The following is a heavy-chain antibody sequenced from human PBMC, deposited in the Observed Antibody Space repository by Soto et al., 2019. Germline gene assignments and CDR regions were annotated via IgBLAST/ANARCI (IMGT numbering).Heavy chain of an antibody. CDR1: GFSLTTAGVG. CDR2: IYWDDDE. V-gene: IGHV2-5*02. CDR3: AHSRNLITEDAQVGDFDY. J-gene: IGHJ4*02. Sequence: QINLKESGPTLVKPTQTLTLTCSFSGFSLTTAGVGVGWVRQSPGEAMEWLALIYWDDDERYSPSLKTRLTITKDPSKNQVVLILTNMAPVDTAIYYCAHSRNLITEDAQVGDFDYWGQGTLVTVSS. D-gene: IGHD3-10*01.